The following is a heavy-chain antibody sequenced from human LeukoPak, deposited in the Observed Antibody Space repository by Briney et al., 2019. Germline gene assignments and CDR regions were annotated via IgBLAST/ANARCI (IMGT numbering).Heavy chain of an antibody. Sequence: PGGSLRLSCAASGFTFDDYAMHWVRQAPGKGLEWVSSISSSSSYIYYADSVKGRFTISRDNAKNSLYLQMNSLRAEDTAVYYCARVSQASTNFDYWGQGTLVTVSS. CDR3: ARVSQASTNFDY. D-gene: IGHD2-2*01. J-gene: IGHJ4*02. CDR2: ISSSSSYI. V-gene: IGHV3-21*01. CDR1: GFTFDDYA.